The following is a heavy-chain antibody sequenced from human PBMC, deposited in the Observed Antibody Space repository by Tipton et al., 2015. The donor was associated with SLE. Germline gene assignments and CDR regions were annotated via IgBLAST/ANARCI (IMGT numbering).Heavy chain of an antibody. CDR2: IYTGGST. V-gene: IGHV3-53*01. J-gene: IGHJ5*02. CDR1: GFTVSSNH. D-gene: IGHD6-13*01. Sequence: SLRLSCTVSGFTVSSNHMNWLRQAPGKGLEWVSAIYTGGSTYYAESVKGRFSISRDNSKNTLYLQMNSLRAEDTAVYYCAREAGTSTWSPVDPWGQGTLVTVSS. CDR3: AREAGTSTWSPVDP.